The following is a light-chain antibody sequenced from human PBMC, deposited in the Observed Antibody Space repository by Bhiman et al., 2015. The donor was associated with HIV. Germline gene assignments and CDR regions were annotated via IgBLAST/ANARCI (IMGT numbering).Light chain of an antibody. V-gene: IGLV3-1*01. Sequence: GSVAPGQTASITCSGHKLGDKYASWYQQRPGQSPVLVIYEDTKRPSGIPERFSGSNSGNTATLTISGTQALDEADYYCQAWDRNSAVFGGGTKLTVL. CDR3: QAWDRNSAV. J-gene: IGLJ2*01. CDR1: KLGDKY. CDR2: EDT.